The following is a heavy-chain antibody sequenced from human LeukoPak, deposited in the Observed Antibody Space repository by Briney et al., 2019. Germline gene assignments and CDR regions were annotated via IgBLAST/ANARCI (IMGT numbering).Heavy chain of an antibody. CDR1: GYTLTELS. Sequence: ASVKVSCKVSGYTLTELSMHWVRQAPGEGPEWMGGFDPEDGETIYAQKFQGRVTMTEDTSTDTAYMELSSLRSEDTAVYYCATDRSILVRGVISDYWGQGTLVTVSS. CDR2: FDPEDGET. D-gene: IGHD3-10*01. CDR3: ATDRSILVRGVISDY. J-gene: IGHJ4*02. V-gene: IGHV1-24*01.